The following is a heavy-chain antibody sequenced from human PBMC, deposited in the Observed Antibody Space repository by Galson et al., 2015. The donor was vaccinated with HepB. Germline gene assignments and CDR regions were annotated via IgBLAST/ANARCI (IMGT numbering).Heavy chain of an antibody. CDR3: ARNTPASGYHGLHY. CDR2: IQYNGFTK. CDR1: GFTFSNYG. Sequence: SLRLSCAASGFTFSNYGMHWVRQAPGKGLEWVAYIQYNGFTKYYGDSVTGRFTISGDNSKNTLYLQMNSLRPEDTALYHCARNTPASGYHGLHYGGQGTLDTVSS. J-gene: IGHJ4*02. D-gene: IGHD6-25*01. V-gene: IGHV3-30*02.